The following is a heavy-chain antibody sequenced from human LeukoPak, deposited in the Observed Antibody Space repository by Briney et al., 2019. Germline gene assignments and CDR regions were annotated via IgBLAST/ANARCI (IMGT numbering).Heavy chain of an antibody. V-gene: IGHV3-7*01. CDR2: IKQDGSEK. D-gene: IGHD3-10*01. CDR3: ARGARWGPRGIDY. J-gene: IGHJ4*02. CDR1: GFTFSSYW. Sequence: GGSLRLSCAASGFTFSSYWMSWVRQAPGKGLEWVANIKQDGSEKYYVDSVKGRFTISRDNAKNSLYLQMNSLRAEDTAVYYCARGARWGPRGIDYWGQGTLVTVSS.